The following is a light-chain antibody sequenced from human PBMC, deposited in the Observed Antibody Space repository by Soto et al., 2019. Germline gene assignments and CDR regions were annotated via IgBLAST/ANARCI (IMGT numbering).Light chain of an antibody. CDR1: SSDVGGYNY. CDR3: SSYTSSSTSYV. V-gene: IGLV2-14*01. Sequence: QSVLAQPASVSGSPGQSITISCTGTSSDVGGYNYVSWYQQHPGKAPKLMIYEVSNRPSGVSNRFSGSKSGNTASLTISGLQAEDEADYYCSSYTSSSTSYVFRTGTKV. CDR2: EVS. J-gene: IGLJ1*01.